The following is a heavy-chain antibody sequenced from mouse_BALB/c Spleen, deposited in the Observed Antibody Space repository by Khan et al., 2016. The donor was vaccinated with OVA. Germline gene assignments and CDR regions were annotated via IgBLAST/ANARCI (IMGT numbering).Heavy chain of an antibody. V-gene: IGHV5-6-3*01. CDR3: ARMARTIN. CDR2: INSNGGST. J-gene: IGHJ2*01. CDR1: GFTFSSYG. Sequence: EVELVESGGGLVQPGGSLKLSCAASGFTFSSYGMSWVRQTPDKRLEWFATINSNGGSTYYPDSVKDRFTLSRDKANTTTYLQMSSLKTEDTARYYCARMARTINWGQGTTLTVSS.